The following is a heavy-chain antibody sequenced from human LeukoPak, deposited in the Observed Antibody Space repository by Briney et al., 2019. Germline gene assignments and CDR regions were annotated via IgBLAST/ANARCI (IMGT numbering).Heavy chain of an antibody. Sequence: GGSLRLSCAASGFTFSSHAMSWVRQAPGKGLEWVSVISGSGGSTYYADPVKGRFTISRDNSKNTLYLQMNSLRAEDTAVYYCAKQYCSGGSCYPFDYWGQGTLVTVSS. J-gene: IGHJ4*02. D-gene: IGHD2-15*01. CDR2: ISGSGGST. V-gene: IGHV3-23*01. CDR3: AKQYCSGGSCYPFDY. CDR1: GFTFSSHA.